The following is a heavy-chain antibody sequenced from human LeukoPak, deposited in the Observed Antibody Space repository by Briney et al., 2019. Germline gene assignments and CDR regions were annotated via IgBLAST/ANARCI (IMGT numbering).Heavy chain of an antibody. CDR3: ARGRVMITFGGVIVPRPIAFDI. J-gene: IGHJ3*02. V-gene: IGHV4-39*07. D-gene: IGHD3-16*02. Sequence: NPSETLSLTCTVSGGSISSSSYYWGWIRQPPGKGLEWIGSIYYSGSTYYNPSLKSRVTISVDTSKNQFSLKLSSVTAADTAVYYCARGRVMITFGGVIVPRPIAFDIWGQGTMVTVSS. CDR1: GGSISSSSYY. CDR2: IYYSGST.